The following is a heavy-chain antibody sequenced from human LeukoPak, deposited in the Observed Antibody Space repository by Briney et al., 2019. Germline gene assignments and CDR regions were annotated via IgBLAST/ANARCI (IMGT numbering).Heavy chain of an antibody. Sequence: ASVKVPCKASGYTFTGYYMHWVRQAPGQGLEWMGRINPNSGGTNYAQKFQGRVTMTRDTSISTAYMELSRLRSDDTAVYYCARDNCSGGSCDWFDPWGQGTLVTVSS. CDR3: ARDNCSGGSCDWFDP. CDR1: GYTFTGYY. V-gene: IGHV1-2*06. J-gene: IGHJ5*02. CDR2: INPNSGGT. D-gene: IGHD2-15*01.